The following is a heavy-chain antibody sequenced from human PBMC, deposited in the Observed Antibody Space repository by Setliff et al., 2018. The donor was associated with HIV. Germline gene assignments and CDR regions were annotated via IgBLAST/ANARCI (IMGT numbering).Heavy chain of an antibody. Sequence: PSETLSLTCAVYGESFSGYYWSWIRQPPGKGLEWIGEINHSGSTNYNPSLKSRVTISVDTSKNQFSLKLSSVTAADTAVYYCARLSPQYSGYDSGAFGYWGQGTLVTVSS. J-gene: IGHJ4*02. V-gene: IGHV4-34*01. CDR3: ARLSPQYSGYDSGAFGY. CDR2: INHSGST. D-gene: IGHD5-12*01. CDR1: GESFSGYY.